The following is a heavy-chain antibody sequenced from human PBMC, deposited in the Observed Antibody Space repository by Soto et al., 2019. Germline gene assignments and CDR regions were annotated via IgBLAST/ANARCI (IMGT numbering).Heavy chain of an antibody. D-gene: IGHD1-26*01. CDR3: ARIPTWTIVGATRY. Sequence: ASVKVSCKASGYTFSSYGISWVRQAPGQGLEWMGWISAYNGNTNYAQKLQGRVTMTTDKSTSTAYMELRSLRSDDTAVYYCARIPTWTIVGATRYWGQGTLVTVSS. J-gene: IGHJ4*02. CDR1: GYTFSSYG. V-gene: IGHV1-18*04. CDR2: ISAYNGNT.